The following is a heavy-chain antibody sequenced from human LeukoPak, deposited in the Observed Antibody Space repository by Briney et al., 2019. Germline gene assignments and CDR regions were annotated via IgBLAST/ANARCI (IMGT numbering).Heavy chain of an antibody. J-gene: IGHJ1*01. CDR1: GYSFTNYW. V-gene: IGHV5-51*01. Sequence: GEFLKISCKTSGYSFTNYWIGWVRQMPGKGLEWMGINNPGYSETRYTPSFQGQVTFSADRSISTACLQWSSLEASDSAIFYCVRLDIGGYYYVHYWGQGNLVTVSS. D-gene: IGHD3-22*01. CDR2: NNPGYSET. CDR3: VRLDIGGYYYVHY.